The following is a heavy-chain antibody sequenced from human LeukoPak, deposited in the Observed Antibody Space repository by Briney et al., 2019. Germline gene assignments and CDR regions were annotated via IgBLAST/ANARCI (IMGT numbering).Heavy chain of an antibody. CDR2: ISSNGDNT. J-gene: IGHJ4*02. CDR1: GFPSSPYV. Sequence: PGGTLSPSCSFSGFPSSPYVMHGVRQPQGKGLEYVSAISSNGDNTYYADSVKGRFTISRDNSKNTLYLQMSSLRADDTAVYYCVRGTGYWGQGTLVTVSS. CDR3: VRGTGY. V-gene: IGHV3-64D*06.